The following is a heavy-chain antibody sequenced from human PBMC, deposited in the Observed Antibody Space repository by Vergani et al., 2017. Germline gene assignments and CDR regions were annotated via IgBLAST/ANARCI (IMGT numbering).Heavy chain of an antibody. CDR1: GFSFPGYA. CDR2: VSGSSATP. Sequence: EVQLLESGGGLVQPGGSLRLSCEASGFSFPGYAMSWVRQAPGKGLEWVSSVSGSSATPYYADSVKGRFIISRDNSKNTLHLQMNSLRADDTAVYYCAKDTRRDGYNREFDYWGQGTLVTVSS. V-gene: IGHV3-23*01. D-gene: IGHD5-24*01. CDR3: AKDTRRDGYNREFDY. J-gene: IGHJ4*02.